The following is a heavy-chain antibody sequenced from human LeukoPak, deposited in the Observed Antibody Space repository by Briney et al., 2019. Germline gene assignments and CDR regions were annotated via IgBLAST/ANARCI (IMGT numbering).Heavy chain of an antibody. CDR1: GFTFSSYT. V-gene: IGHV3-21*01. D-gene: IGHD5-18*01. CDR3: ARGEYSYGPLDYYYYMDV. J-gene: IGHJ6*03. CDR2: ISSSSSYI. Sequence: PGGSLRLSCAASGFTFSSYTMNWVRQAPGKGLEWVSSISSSSSYIYYADSVKGRFTISRDNAKNPLYLQMNSLRAEDTAVYYCARGEYSYGPLDYYYYMDVWGKGTTVTVSS.